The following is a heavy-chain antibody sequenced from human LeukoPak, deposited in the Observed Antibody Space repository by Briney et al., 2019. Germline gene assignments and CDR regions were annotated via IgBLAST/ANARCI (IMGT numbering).Heavy chain of an antibody. CDR2: ISYNGGST. Sequence: GGSLRLSCAASGFTFSSYAMNWVRQAPGKGLEYVSSISYNGGSTYYANSVKGRFTISRDNSKNTLYLQMGSLRAEDMAVYYCARSTNIPAQLWFDYWGQGTLVTVSS. J-gene: IGHJ4*02. V-gene: IGHV3-64*01. CDR1: GFTFSSYA. CDR3: ARSTNIPAQLWFDY. D-gene: IGHD5-18*01.